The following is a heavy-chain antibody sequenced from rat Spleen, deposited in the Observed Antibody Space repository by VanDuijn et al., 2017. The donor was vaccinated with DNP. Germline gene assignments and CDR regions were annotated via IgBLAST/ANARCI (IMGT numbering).Heavy chain of an antibody. J-gene: IGHJ2*01. CDR1: GFSLTSYT. Sequence: QVQLKESGPGLLQPSQTLSLTCSVSGFSLTSYTVIWVRQPPGKGLEWIAVISSGGGTYHNSALKSRLSISRDTSKSQVFLKVHTLQTEDTAIYFCARGFNNYGFFDYWGHGVMVTVSS. V-gene: IGHV2-6*01. D-gene: IGHD1-10*01. CDR3: ARGFNNYGFFDY. CDR2: ISSGGGT.